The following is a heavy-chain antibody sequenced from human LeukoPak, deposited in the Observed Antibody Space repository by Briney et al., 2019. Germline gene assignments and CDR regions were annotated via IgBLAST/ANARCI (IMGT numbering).Heavy chain of an antibody. V-gene: IGHV1-24*01. D-gene: IGHD3-3*01. CDR1: GYTLTELS. CDR3: AIQDLSDFWRKIGYYFDY. CDR2: FDPEDGET. J-gene: IGHJ4*02. Sequence: ASVKVSCKDSGYTLTELSMHWVRQAPGKGLEWMGGFDPEDGETIYAQKFQGRVTMTEDTSTDTAYMELSSLRSEDTAVYYCAIQDLSDFWRKIGYYFDYWGQGTLVTVSS.